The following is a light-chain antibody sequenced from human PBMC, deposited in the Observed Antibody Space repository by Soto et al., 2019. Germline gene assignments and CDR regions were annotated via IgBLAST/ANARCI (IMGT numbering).Light chain of an antibody. CDR2: GAS. V-gene: IGKV3-15*01. Sequence: EIVMTQSPATLSASPGERATLSCRASQSVSSNLAWYQQKPGQAPSLLIYGASTRATGTPARFSGSGSGTEFTLTISSLQSEDFAVYYCQQYIRWPLTFGGGPKVDIK. J-gene: IGKJ4*01. CDR1: QSVSSN. CDR3: QQYIRWPLT.